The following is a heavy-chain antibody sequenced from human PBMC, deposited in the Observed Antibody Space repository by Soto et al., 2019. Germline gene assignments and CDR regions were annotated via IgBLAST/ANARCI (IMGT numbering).Heavy chain of an antibody. CDR3: ASGARPLLDY. V-gene: IGHV1-3*01. D-gene: IGHD6-6*01. CDR2: INAGNGNT. CDR1: GYTFTSYA. J-gene: IGHJ4*02. Sequence: QVQLVQSGAEVKKPGASVKVSCKASGYTFTSYAMHWVRQAPGQRLEWMGWINAGNGNTKYSQKFRGRVTIIRDTSASTAYMEPRSMRSEETAVYYCASGARPLLDYWGQGTLVTVSS.